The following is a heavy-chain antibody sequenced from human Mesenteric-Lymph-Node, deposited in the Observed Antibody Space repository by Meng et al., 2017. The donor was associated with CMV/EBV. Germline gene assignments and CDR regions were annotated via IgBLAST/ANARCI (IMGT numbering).Heavy chain of an antibody. CDR3: ARMDAFHYGMDV. CDR1: GYSFTSDW. CDR2: IYPGDSDT. D-gene: IGHD2-2*03. V-gene: IGHV5-51*01. J-gene: IGHJ6*02. Sequence: KVSCKGSGYSFTSDWVAWVRQMPGRGLEWMGIIYPGDSDTRYSPSFQGQVTISADKSISTAYLQWSSLEASDTAMYYCARMDAFHYGMDVWGQGTTVTVSS.